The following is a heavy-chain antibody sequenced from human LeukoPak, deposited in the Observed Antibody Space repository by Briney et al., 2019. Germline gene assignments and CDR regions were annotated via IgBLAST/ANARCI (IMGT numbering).Heavy chain of an antibody. D-gene: IGHD4-23*01. CDR3: AKDRLLTTVVPDAFDI. CDR2: ISYDGSNK. J-gene: IGHJ3*02. V-gene: IGHV3-30*18. Sequence: PGGSLRLSCAASGFTFSSYGMHWVRQAPGKGLEWVAVISYDGSNKYYADSVKGRFTISRGNSKNTLYLQMNSLRAEDTAVYYCAKDRLLTTVVPDAFDIWGQGTMVTVSS. CDR1: GFTFSSYG.